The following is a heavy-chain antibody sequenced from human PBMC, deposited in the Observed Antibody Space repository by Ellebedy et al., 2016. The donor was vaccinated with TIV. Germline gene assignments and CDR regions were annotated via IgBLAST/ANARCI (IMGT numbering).Heavy chain of an antibody. J-gene: IGHJ4*02. CDR2: IYPGDSDT. Sequence: GESLKISCKGSGYSFTSYWIGWVRQMPGKGLEWMGIIYPGDSDTRYSPSFQGQVTISADKSISTAYLQWSSLKASDTSMYYCARRDYDILTGYKYVYWGQGTLVTVSS. CDR1: GYSFTSYW. D-gene: IGHD3-9*01. CDR3: ARRDYDILTGYKYVY. V-gene: IGHV5-51*01.